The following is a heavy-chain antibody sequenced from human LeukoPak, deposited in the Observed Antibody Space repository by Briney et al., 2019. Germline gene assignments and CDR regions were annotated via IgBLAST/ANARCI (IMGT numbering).Heavy chain of an antibody. Sequence: ASVKVSCTASGYTFTIYYLYCVPQAPGQGREGMGVINPSGGSTTCAQKFQGRVTMTRDTSTSTVYMELRSLRSEDTAVYYCARGPGPADDGGGYCFDYWGQGTLVTVSS. CDR1: GYTFTIYY. V-gene: IGHV1-46*01. CDR2: INPSGGST. D-gene: IGHD3-22*01. CDR3: ARGPGPADDGGGYCFDY. J-gene: IGHJ4*02.